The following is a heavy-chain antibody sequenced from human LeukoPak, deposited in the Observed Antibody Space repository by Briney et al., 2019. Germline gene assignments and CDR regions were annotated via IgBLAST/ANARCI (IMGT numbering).Heavy chain of an antibody. D-gene: IGHD3-10*01. CDR1: GGSLSGYY. CDR2: INHSGST. CDR3: ARGRLLWFGELSWFDP. V-gene: IGHV4-34*01. Sequence: SESLSLTCAVYGGSLSGYYWSWIRQPPGKGLEWIGEINHSGSTNYNPSLKSRVTISVDTSKNQFSLKLSSVTAADTAVYYCARGRLLWFGELSWFDPWGQGTLVTVSS. J-gene: IGHJ5*02.